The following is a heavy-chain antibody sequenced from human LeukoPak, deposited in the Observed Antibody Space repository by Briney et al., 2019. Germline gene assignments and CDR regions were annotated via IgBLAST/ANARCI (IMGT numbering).Heavy chain of an antibody. CDR1: GGSISSGGYY. Sequence: SETLSLTCTVSGGSISSGGYYWSRIRQHPGKGLEWIGYICYSGSTYYNPSLKSRVTISVDTSKNQFSLKLSSVTAADTAVYYCARDRSKVGTDYWGQGTLVTVSS. CDR3: ARDRSKVGTDY. D-gene: IGHD2-15*01. J-gene: IGHJ4*02. CDR2: ICYSGST. V-gene: IGHV4-31*03.